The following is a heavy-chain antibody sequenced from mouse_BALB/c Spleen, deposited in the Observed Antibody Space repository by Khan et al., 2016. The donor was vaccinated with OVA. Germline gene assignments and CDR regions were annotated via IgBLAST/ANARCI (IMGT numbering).Heavy chain of an antibody. D-gene: IGHD1-1*01. CDR3: ASAYYYGRALDY. CDR1: GFSLTGYG. CDR2: IWGDGST. J-gene: IGHJ4*01. Sequence: QVQLKESGPGLVAPSQSLSITCTVSGFSLTGYGVHWVRQPPGKGLEWLGMIWGDGSTDYNSALKSRLSISKDNSKSQVFLKMNSLQTDDTARYYCASAYYYGRALDYWGQGTSVTVSS. V-gene: IGHV2-6-7*01.